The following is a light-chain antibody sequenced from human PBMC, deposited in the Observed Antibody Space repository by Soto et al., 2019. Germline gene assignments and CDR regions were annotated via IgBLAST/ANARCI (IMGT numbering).Light chain of an antibody. V-gene: IGLV1-40*01. CDR3: QSYDISLSGSRV. CDR2: GNN. Sequence: QSVLTQPPLVSGAPGQRVTISCTGSSSNIGAGYDIHWYQQVPGTAPKLLIYGNNNRPSGVPDRFSGSKSGTSASLAITGLQAEDEADYYCQSYDISLSGSRVFGGGTKVTVL. CDR1: SSNIGAGYD. J-gene: IGLJ3*02.